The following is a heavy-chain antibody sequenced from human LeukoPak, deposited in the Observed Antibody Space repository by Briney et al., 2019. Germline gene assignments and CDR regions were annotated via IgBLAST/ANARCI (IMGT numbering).Heavy chain of an antibody. J-gene: IGHJ4*02. CDR3: ASFDYGGYYQFDY. D-gene: IGHD3-22*01. Sequence: PSETLSLTCTVSGGSISSSSLYWRWIRQPPRKGLEWIGSMYYSGGTYYNPSLKSRVTISVDTSKNQFSLKLSSVTAADTAVYYCASFDYGGYYQFDYWGQGTLVTVSS. V-gene: IGHV4-39*01. CDR1: GGSISSSSLY. CDR2: MYYSGGT.